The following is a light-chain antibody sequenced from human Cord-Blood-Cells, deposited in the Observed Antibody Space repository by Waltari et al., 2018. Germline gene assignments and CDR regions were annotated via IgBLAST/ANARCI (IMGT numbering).Light chain of an antibody. Sequence: QSALTQPASVSGSPGQSITISCPGTSSDVGSYNLVSWYQQHPGKPPKRMIYEGSKRPSGVSNRFSGSKSGNTASLTISGLQAEDEADYYCCSYAVSSVVFGGGTKLTVL. CDR2: EGS. CDR3: CSYAVSSVV. CDR1: SSDVGSYNL. J-gene: IGLJ2*01. V-gene: IGLV2-23*01.